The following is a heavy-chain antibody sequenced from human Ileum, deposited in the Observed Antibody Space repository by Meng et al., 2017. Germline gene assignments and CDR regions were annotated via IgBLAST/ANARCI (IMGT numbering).Heavy chain of an antibody. V-gene: IGHV3-7*01. J-gene: IGHJ3*02. CDR2: IKEDGSEK. D-gene: IGHD3-16*01. CDR1: GFTFSSSW. Sequence: GESLKISCAASGFTFSSSWMAWVRQAPGKGLEWVANIKEDGSEKNHVDSVKGRFTVSRDNAKNSVYLQMTSLRVEDTAMYYCARDHAFSAFDIWGQGTMVTVSS. CDR3: ARDHAFSAFDI.